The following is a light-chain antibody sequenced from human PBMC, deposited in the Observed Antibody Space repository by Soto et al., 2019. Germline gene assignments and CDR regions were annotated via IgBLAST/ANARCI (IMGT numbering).Light chain of an antibody. Sequence: EIVMTQSPSTLSVSPGGRPTLSCRASQNILSNLAWYQQKTGQAPRLLIYGASTRATGIPARFSGSVYGTEFNLTISSLQPEDFEIYYCQQYNNWPITFGQGTRLEIK. CDR2: GAS. V-gene: IGKV3-15*01. CDR3: QQYNNWPIT. CDR1: QNILSN. J-gene: IGKJ5*01.